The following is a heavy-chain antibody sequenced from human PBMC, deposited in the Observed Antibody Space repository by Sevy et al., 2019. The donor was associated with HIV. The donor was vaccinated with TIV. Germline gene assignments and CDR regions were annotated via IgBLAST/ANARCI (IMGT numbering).Heavy chain of an antibody. CDR2: ITPNNGDT. Sequence: ASVKVSCKASGYTFTNYHITWVRQAPGQGLEWMGRITPNNGDTNYAQRLQGRVTMTTDTSTSTVYMELRSLRSDDTAVYYCARAPSGSQGPGQYFDHWGQGTLVTVSS. J-gene: IGHJ1*01. V-gene: IGHV1-18*01. CDR3: ARAPSGSQGPGQYFDH. CDR1: GYTFTNYH. D-gene: IGHD1-26*01.